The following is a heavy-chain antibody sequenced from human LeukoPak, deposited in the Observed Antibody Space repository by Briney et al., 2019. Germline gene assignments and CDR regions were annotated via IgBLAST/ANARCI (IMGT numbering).Heavy chain of an antibody. V-gene: IGHV4-4*07. CDR2: IYTSRST. CDR1: GGSISSYH. Sequence: SETLSLTCTVSGGSISSYHRSWIRQPAGKGLEWIGRIYTSRSTNYNASLKSRVSMSVDTSKNQFSLKLSSVTAADTAVFYCARENSGSYREFDYWGQGTLVTVSS. J-gene: IGHJ4*02. D-gene: IGHD1-26*01. CDR3: ARENSGSYREFDY.